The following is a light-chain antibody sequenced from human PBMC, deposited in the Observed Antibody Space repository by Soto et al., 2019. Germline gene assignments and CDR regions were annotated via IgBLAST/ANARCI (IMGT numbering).Light chain of an antibody. Sequence: DIQMTQSPFSLSASVGDRVTITCRASQSISSSLNWYQQKPGKAPNLLIYAASSLQSGVPSRFSGSGSGTDFTLIISSLQPEDFATYYCQQSHRTPVTFGQGTRLEIK. CDR2: AAS. V-gene: IGKV1-39*01. CDR3: QQSHRTPVT. J-gene: IGKJ5*01. CDR1: QSISSS.